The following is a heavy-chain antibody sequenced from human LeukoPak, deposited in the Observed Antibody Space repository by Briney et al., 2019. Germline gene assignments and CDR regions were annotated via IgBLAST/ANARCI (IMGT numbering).Heavy chain of an antibody. D-gene: IGHD4-11*01. V-gene: IGHV4-4*07. CDR3: SRLPTTVADAFDI. Sequence: PPETLSLTSTEPGGSISSYYWSWIRQTAGEGLGRIGRIYTSGGPNYTPSLKGRVTMSVDTSKNQFSLKLSSVTAADTAVYYCSRLPTTVADAFDIWGQGTMVTVSS. J-gene: IGHJ3*02. CDR1: GGSISSYY. CDR2: IYTSGGP.